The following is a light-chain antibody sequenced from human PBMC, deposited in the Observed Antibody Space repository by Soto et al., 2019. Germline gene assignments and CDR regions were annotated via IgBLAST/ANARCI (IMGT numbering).Light chain of an antibody. CDR1: QSVSSSY. J-gene: IGKJ1*01. CDR3: QQYGSSPRT. Sequence: EIVFTDAPVTLSFSPGERSTLSCSCSQSVSSSYLAWYQLKPGQAPRLIIYGASSRAIGIPDRLSGSGSGTDFTLNISRLDPEDFAVYFCQQYGSSPRTFGQGTKVDI. CDR2: GAS. V-gene: IGKV3-20*01.